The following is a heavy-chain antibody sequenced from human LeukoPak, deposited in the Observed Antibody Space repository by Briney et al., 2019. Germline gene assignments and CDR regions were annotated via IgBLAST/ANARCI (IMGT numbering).Heavy chain of an antibody. V-gene: IGHV1-2*02. CDR2: INPNSGGT. J-gene: IGHJ4*02. D-gene: IGHD3-3*01. CDR1: GYTFTGYY. CDR3: AREEEWLLSHPHYFDY. Sequence: ASVKVSCKASGYTFTGYYMHWVRQAPGQGLEWMGWINPNSGGTNYAQKFQGRVTMTRDTSISTAYMELSRLRSDDTAVYYCAREEEWLLSHPHYFDYWGQGTLVTVPS.